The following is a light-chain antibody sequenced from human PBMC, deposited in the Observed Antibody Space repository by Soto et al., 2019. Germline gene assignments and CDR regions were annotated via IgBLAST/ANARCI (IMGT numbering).Light chain of an antibody. CDR1: QSVSSGS. CDR3: LQYGSSPRT. CDR2: GAS. V-gene: IGKV3-20*01. Sequence: EIVLTQSPGTLSVSPGERATLSCRASQSVSSGSLAWYQEKPGQAPRLLIYGASNRATGIPDRFSGSGSGTDYALSISRLEPEDFAVYFCLQYGSSPRTFGQGTKVEIK. J-gene: IGKJ1*01.